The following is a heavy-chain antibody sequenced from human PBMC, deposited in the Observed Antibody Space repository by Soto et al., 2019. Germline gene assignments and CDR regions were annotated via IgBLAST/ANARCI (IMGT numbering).Heavy chain of an antibody. D-gene: IGHD4-17*01. V-gene: IGHV3-30-3*01. Sequence: QVQLVESGGGVVQPGRSLRLSCAASGFTFSSYAMHWVRQAPGKGLEWVAVISYDGSNKYYADSVKGRFTISRDNSKNTLYLQMNSLRAEDTAVYYCARQGPVRGTVTRLSDYWGQGTLVTVSS. CDR1: GFTFSSYA. J-gene: IGHJ4*02. CDR3: ARQGPVRGTVTRLSDY. CDR2: ISYDGSNK.